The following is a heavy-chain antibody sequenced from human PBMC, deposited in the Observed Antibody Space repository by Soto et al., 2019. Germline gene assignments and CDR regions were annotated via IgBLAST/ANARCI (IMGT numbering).Heavy chain of an antibody. Sequence: QVQLVQSGAEVKKPGASVKVSCKASGYTFTSYAMHWVRQAPGQRLEWMGWINAGNGNTNYSQKFQGRVTIPRDSASSTAYMELSSLCSEDTAVYYCARDVGATGDWGQGTLVTVAS. D-gene: IGHD1-26*01. CDR3: ARDVGATGD. CDR2: INAGNGNT. CDR1: GYTFTSYA. J-gene: IGHJ4*02. V-gene: IGHV1-3*01.